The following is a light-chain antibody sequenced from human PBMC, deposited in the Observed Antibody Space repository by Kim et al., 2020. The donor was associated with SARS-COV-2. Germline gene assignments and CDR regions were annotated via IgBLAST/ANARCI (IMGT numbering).Light chain of an antibody. CDR3: QQYSSSLGT. J-gene: IGKJ2*02. Sequence: PGEGAPLSCRASQGVSRIYLAWYQQRLGQAPRLLIYGTSNRATGIPDRFSGSGSGTDFTLTISRLEPEDFAVYYCQQYSSSLGTFGQGTKLEI. CDR2: GTS. CDR1: QGVSRIY. V-gene: IGKV3-20*01.